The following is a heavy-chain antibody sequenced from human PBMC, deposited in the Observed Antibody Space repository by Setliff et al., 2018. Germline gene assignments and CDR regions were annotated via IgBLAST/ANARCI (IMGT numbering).Heavy chain of an antibody. CDR1: GGSISSSNW. D-gene: IGHD3-3*01. CDR3: ARRYNFWSGYFDY. Sequence: SETLSLTCAVSGGSISSSNWWSWVRQPPGKGLEWIGEIYHSGSTNYNPSLKSRVTISVDTSKNQFSLKLSSVTAADTAVYYCARRYNFWSGYFDYWGQGTLVTVPQ. J-gene: IGHJ4*02. V-gene: IGHV4-4*02. CDR2: IYHSGST.